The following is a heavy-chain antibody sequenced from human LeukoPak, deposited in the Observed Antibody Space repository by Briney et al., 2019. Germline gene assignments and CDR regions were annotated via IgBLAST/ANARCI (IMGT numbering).Heavy chain of an antibody. CDR3: ARGSYYDSSGYLYYYYYMDV. V-gene: IGHV1-69*06. CDR2: IIPIFGTA. D-gene: IGHD3-22*01. CDR1: GGTFSSYA. Sequence: ASVKVSCKASGGTFSSYAISWVRQAPGQGLEWMGGIIPIFGTANYAQKFQGRVTITADKSTSTAYMELSSLRSEDTAVYYCARGSYYDSSGYLYYYYYMDVWGKGTTVTVSS. J-gene: IGHJ6*03.